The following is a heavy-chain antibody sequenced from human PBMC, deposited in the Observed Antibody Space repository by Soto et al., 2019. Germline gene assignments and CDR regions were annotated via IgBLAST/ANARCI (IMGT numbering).Heavy chain of an antibody. V-gene: IGHV4-39*02. CDR3: VTGGGGQVAIPSGY. CDR2: SDYTETT. Sequence: LQLQESGPGLVKPSETLSLTCTVSGGSMTTYSYYWGWIRQSPGKGLEWIGTSDYTETTFYNPYHKSRVTISLNTSKKQFSLEMNSVTAADTAVDYCVTGGGGQVAIPSGYWGQGTLVTVSS. CDR1: GGSMTTYSYY. J-gene: IGHJ4*02. D-gene: IGHD2-21*01.